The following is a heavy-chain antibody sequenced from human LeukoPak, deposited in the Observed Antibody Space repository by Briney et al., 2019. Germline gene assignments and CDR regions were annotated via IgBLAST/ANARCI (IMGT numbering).Heavy chain of an antibody. Sequence: KTSETLSLTCTVSGGSISSGGYYWSWIRQHPGKGLERIGYIYYSGSTYYNPSLKSRVTISVDTSKNQFSLKLSSVTAADTAVYYCARATGTTNFDYWGQGTLVTVSS. D-gene: IGHD1-7*01. CDR3: ARATGTTNFDY. CDR2: IYYSGST. J-gene: IGHJ4*02. V-gene: IGHV4-31*03. CDR1: GGSISSGGYY.